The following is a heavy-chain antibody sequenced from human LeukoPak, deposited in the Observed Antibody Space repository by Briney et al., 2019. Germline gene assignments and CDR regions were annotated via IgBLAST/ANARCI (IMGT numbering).Heavy chain of an antibody. J-gene: IGHJ5*02. D-gene: IGHD4-23*01. Sequence: GGSLRLSCAASGFTFSSYAMSWVRQAPGKGLEWVSAISGSGGSTYYADSVKGRFTISRDNSKNTLYLQMNSLRAEDTAVYYCASYRWYGSSGWFDPWGQGTLVTVSS. CDR1: GFTFSSYA. V-gene: IGHV3-23*01. CDR2: ISGSGGST. CDR3: ASYRWYGSSGWFDP.